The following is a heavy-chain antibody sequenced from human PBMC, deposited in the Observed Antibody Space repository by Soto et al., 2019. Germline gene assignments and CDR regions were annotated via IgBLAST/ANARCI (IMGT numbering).Heavy chain of an antibody. V-gene: IGHV4-4*02. J-gene: IGHJ6*02. CDR3: ARGYSSSWYYYYGMDV. CDR2: IYHSGST. Sequence: KTSETLSLTCAVSGGSISSSNWWSWVRQPPGKGLEWIGEIYHSGSTNYNPSLKSRVTISVDKSKNQFSLKLSSVTAADTAVYYCARGYSSSWYYYYGMDVWGQGTTVTVSS. D-gene: IGHD6-6*01. CDR1: GGSISSSNW.